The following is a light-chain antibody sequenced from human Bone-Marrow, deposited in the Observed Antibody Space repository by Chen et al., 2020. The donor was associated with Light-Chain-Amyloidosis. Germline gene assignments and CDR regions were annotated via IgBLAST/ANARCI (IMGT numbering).Light chain of an antibody. CDR1: QSVRRS. Sequence: PGERATLSCRSSQSVRRSLAWYQQRPGQAPRLLFYDTSDRASGIPARFSGSGSGTDFTLTISSLEPEDFAVYFCQQRSNWPPWFFTLGPGTRVEI. CDR2: DTS. V-gene: IGKV3-11*01. J-gene: IGKJ3*01. CDR3: QQRSNWPPWFFT.